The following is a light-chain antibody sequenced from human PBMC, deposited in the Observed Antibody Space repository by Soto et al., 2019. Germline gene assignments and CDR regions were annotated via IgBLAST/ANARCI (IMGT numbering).Light chain of an antibody. CDR2: YDS. V-gene: IGLV3-21*04. CDR1: NIGSKS. J-gene: IGLJ2*01. CDR3: QVWDSSSDHPCVV. Sequence: SYELTQPPSVSVAPGKTARITCGGNNIGSKSEHWYQQKPGQAPVLVIYYDSDRPSGIPERFSGSNSGNTATLTISRVEAGDEADYYCQVWDSSSDHPCVVFGGGTKLTVL.